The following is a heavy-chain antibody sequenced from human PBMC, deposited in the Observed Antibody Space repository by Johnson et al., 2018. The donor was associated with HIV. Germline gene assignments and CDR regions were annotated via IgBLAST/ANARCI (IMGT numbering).Heavy chain of an antibody. CDR3: AREFARFLEWFQTDGRAFDI. D-gene: IGHD3-3*01. CDR1: GFTFSSYA. CDR2: ISSDGNNK. V-gene: IGHV3-30*04. Sequence: QVQLVESGGGVVQPGRSLRLSCAASGFTFSSYAMHWVRQAPGKGLEWVASISSDGNNKYFADSVQGRFTISRDNSKNTLYLQMNSLRAEVTAVYYCAREFARFLEWFQTDGRAFDIWGQGTMVTVSS. J-gene: IGHJ3*02.